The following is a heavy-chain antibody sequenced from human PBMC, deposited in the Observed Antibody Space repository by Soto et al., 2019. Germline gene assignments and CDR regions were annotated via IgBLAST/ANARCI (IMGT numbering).Heavy chain of an antibody. D-gene: IGHD3-3*01. CDR2: INAGNGNT. CDR3: ARGPHYDFWSGYYTGWYYGMDV. V-gene: IGHV1-3*01. CDR1: GYTSTSYA. Sequence: ASVKVSCKASGYTSTSYAMHWVRQAPGQRLEWMGWINAGNGNTKYSQKFQGRVTITRDTSASTAYMELSSLRSEDTAVYYCARGPHYDFWSGYYTGWYYGMDVWGQGTKVTVS. J-gene: IGHJ6*02.